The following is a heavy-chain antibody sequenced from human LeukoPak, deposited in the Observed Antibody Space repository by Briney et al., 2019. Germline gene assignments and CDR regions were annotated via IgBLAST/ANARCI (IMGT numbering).Heavy chain of an antibody. D-gene: IGHD3-22*01. V-gene: IGHV3-23*01. CDR2: ISGSGGST. CDR1: GFTFSSYA. CDR3: APRPPLYYGSSGYYPRWY. J-gene: IGHJ4*02. Sequence: GGSLRLSCAASGFTFSSYAMSWVRQAPGKGLEWVSAISGSGGSTYYADSVKGRFTISRDNSKNTLYLQMNSLRAEDTAVYYCAPRPPLYYGSSGYYPRWYWGQGTLVTVSS.